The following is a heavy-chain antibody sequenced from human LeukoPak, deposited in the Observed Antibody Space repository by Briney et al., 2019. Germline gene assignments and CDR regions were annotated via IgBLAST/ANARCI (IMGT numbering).Heavy chain of an antibody. CDR2: IIPSFGTA. CDR3: GRGRGSGWYGWFAP. Sequence: SVKVSCKASGCTFSSYAISWVRQAPGQGLEWMGVIIPSFGTANYAQKFQGRVTITSDESTSTAYMELSSLRSEDTAVYYWGRGRGSGWYGWFAPWGEGTLVTASS. D-gene: IGHD6-19*01. J-gene: IGHJ5*02. V-gene: IGHV1-69*01. CDR1: GCTFSSYA.